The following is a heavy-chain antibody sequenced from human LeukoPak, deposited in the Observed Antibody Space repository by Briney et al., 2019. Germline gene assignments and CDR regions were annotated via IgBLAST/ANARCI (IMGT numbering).Heavy chain of an antibody. J-gene: IGHJ4*02. CDR2: IYTSGST. D-gene: IGHD2-21*02. CDR1: GGSISSGSYY. CDR3: ARGGYCGGDCYFYY. Sequence: PSETLSLTCTVSGGSISSGSYYWSWIRQPAGKGLEWIGRIYTSGSTNYNPSLKSRVTISVDTSKNQFSLKLTSVTAADTAVYYCARGGYCGGDCYFYYWGQGTLVTVSS. V-gene: IGHV4-61*02.